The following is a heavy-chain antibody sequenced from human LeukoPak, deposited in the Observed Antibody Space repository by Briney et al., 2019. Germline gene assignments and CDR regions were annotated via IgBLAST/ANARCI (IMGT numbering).Heavy chain of an antibody. D-gene: IGHD5-18*01. J-gene: IGHJ4*02. CDR2: IWYDRSNK. CDR3: ARDSDTGAFDY. V-gene: IGHV3-33*01. Sequence: GRSLRLSCAASGFTFSSYGMHWVRQAPGKGLEWVAVIWYDRSNKYYADSVKGRFTISRDNSKNTLYLQMNSLRAEDTAVYYCARDSDTGAFDYWGQGTLVTVSS. CDR1: GFTFSSYG.